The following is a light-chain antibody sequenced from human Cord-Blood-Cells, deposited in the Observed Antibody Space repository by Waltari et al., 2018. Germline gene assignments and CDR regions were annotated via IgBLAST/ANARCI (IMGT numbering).Light chain of an antibody. CDR1: KLGDKY. Sequence: SYELTQPPSVSVSPGQTASITCSGDKLGDKYACWYQQKPGQSPVLVIYQDSKRPSVIPELFSGSNSGNTATLTISGTQAMDEADYYCQAWDSSTVVFGGGTKLTVL. J-gene: IGLJ2*01. CDR2: QDS. V-gene: IGLV3-1*01. CDR3: QAWDSSTVV.